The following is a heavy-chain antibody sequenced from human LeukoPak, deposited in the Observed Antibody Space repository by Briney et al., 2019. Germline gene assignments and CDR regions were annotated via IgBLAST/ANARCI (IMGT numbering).Heavy chain of an antibody. CDR2: ISAYNGNT. CDR1: GYTFTSYG. Sequence: ASVKVSCKASGYTFTSYGISWVRQAPGQGLEWMGWISAYNGNTNYAQRLQGRVTMTTDTSTSTAYMELRSLRSDDTAVYYCARETGRELLRAFDIWGQGTMVTVSS. V-gene: IGHV1-18*01. CDR3: ARETGRELLRAFDI. J-gene: IGHJ3*02. D-gene: IGHD1-26*01.